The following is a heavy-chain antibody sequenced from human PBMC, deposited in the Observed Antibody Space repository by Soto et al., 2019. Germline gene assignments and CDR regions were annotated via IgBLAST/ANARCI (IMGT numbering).Heavy chain of an antibody. V-gene: IGHV1-69*13. CDR1: GGTFSSYA. CDR3: AREYSKHYDSSGYNGY. D-gene: IGHD3-22*01. J-gene: IGHJ4*02. Sequence: SVKVSCKASGGTFSSYAISWVRQAPGQGLEWMGGIIPIFGTANYAQKFQGRVTITADESTSTAYMELSSLRSEDTAVYYCAREYSKHYDSSGYNGYWGQGTLVTVSS. CDR2: IIPIFGTA.